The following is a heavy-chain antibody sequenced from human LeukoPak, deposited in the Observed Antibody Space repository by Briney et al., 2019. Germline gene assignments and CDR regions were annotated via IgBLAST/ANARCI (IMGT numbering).Heavy chain of an antibody. CDR1: GYRFARYY. J-gene: IGHJ4*02. CDR3: ATFTSVSTGDY. D-gene: IGHD4-17*01. V-gene: IGHV1-46*01. CDR2: INPGDGGT. Sequence: VASVKVSCKASGYRFARYYMHWVRQAPGQGLEWMGIINPGDGGTTYAQKFEGRLSLTRDMSTSTVYLELSSLRSEDTAMYYCATFTSVSTGDYWGQGSLVAVSS.